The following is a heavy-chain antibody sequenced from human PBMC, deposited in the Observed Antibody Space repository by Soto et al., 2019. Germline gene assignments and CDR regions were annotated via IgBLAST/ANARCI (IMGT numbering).Heavy chain of an antibody. V-gene: IGHV3-23*01. CDR1: GFTFSSYA. J-gene: IGHJ4*02. CDR3: ARGVNELNY. Sequence: EVQLLESGGGLVQPGGSLRLSCAASGFTFSSYAMSWVRQAPGKGLEWVSVIYSGGGTHFADSVKGRFTISRDNSKNTVYLQMSSLRDEDTAVYYCARGVNELNYWGQGTLVTVSS. D-gene: IGHD3-3*01. CDR2: IYSGGGT.